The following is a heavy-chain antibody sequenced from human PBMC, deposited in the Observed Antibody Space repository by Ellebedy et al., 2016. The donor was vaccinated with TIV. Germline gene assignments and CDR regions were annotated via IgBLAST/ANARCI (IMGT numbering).Heavy chain of an antibody. V-gene: IGHV3-23*01. CDR1: GFTFSSYA. Sequence: GGSLRLSCAASGFTFSSYAMSWVRQAPGKGLEWVSAISGSGGYTFYAESVKGRFTISRDNARKSLYLEMNSLRAGDTGLYYCLRDFQGYWGQGTLVTVSS. D-gene: IGHD2/OR15-2a*01. CDR2: ISGSGGYT. CDR3: LRDFQGY. J-gene: IGHJ4*02.